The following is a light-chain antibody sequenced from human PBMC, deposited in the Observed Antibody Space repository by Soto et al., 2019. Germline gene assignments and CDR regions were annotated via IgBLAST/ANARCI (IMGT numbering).Light chain of an antibody. CDR3: QQSYSTHIT. V-gene: IGKV1-39*01. Sequence: IQLTQSPSSLSASVGDRVTITCRASQGISSFLAWYQQKPGKAPKLLIYAASSLQSGVPSRFGGSGSGTDFTLTISSLQPEDFATYYCQQSYSTHITFGQGTRLEIK. CDR1: QGISSF. J-gene: IGKJ5*01. CDR2: AAS.